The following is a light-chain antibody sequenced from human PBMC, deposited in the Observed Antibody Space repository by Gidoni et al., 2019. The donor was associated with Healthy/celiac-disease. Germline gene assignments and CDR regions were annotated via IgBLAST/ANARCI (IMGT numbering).Light chain of an antibody. CDR3: QQYNSYSYT. V-gene: IGKV1-5*01. J-gene: IGKJ2*01. CDR2: DAS. CDR1: QSISIW. Sequence: DIHMTQSPSTLSSSVGDRVTITCLASQSISIWLAWYQQKPGNATKLLIYDASSLESWVPSSVSSSGSGTEFTLTISSLQPDDFATYYCQQYNSYSYTFGQGTKLEIK.